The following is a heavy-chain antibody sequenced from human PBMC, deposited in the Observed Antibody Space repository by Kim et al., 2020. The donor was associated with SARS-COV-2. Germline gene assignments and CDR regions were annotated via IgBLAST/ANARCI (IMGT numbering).Heavy chain of an antibody. CDR2: ISYSGSP. V-gene: IGHV4-59*08. J-gene: IGHJ6*02. CDR3: VRHCNGGGCYGGYYYGIDV. Sequence: SETLSLTCTVSGASISSYFWSWIRQPPGKGLEWIGYISYSGSPTYNPSLKSRVTISVDTSRTRFSLNLNSVTAADTAVYYCVRHCNGGGCYGGYYYGIDVWGQGTAVTVSS. D-gene: IGHD2-15*01. CDR1: GASISSYF.